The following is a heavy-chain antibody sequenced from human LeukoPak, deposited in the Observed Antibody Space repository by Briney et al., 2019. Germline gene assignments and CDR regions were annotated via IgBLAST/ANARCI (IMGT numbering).Heavy chain of an antibody. V-gene: IGHV1-18*01. CDR3: ARDRSSGYYYVAFDY. CDR2: ISAYNGNT. Sequence: ASVKVSCKASGYTFTSYGISWVRQAPGQGLEWMGWISAYNGNTNYAQKFQGRVTMTTDTSTSTAYMELRSLRSDDTAVYYCARDRSSGYYYVAFDYWGQGTLVTVSS. J-gene: IGHJ4*02. CDR1: GYTFTSYG. D-gene: IGHD3-22*01.